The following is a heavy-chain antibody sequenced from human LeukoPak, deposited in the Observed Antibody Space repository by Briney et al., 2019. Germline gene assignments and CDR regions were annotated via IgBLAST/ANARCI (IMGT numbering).Heavy chain of an antibody. D-gene: IGHD3-10*01. Sequence: GGSLRLSCAASGFTVSSNYMSWVRQAPGKGLEWVSVIYSGGSTYYADSVKGRFTISRDNAKNSLYLQMNSLRAEDTAVYYCAREVLYGAYYYMDVWGKGTTVTISS. CDR1: GFTVSSNY. CDR3: AREVLYGAYYYMDV. CDR2: IYSGGST. V-gene: IGHV3-53*01. J-gene: IGHJ6*03.